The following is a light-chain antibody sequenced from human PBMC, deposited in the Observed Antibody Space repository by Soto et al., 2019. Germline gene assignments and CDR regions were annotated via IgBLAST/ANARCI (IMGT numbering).Light chain of an antibody. CDR3: AAWDDSLSGSYV. V-gene: IGLV1-47*01. CDR1: SSNIGSNY. J-gene: IGLJ1*01. CDR2: RNN. Sequence: QSVLTQPPSASGTPGQRVTISCSGSSSNIGSNYEYWYQQLPGTAPKLLMYRNNKRPSGVPDRFSGSKSGTSASLAISGLRSEDEADYYCAAWDDSLSGSYVFGTGTKLTVL.